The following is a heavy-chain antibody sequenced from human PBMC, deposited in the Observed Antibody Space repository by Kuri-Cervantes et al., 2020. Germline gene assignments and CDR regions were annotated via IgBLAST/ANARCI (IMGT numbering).Heavy chain of an antibody. CDR3: AKDASRGYSYGYGANFDY. D-gene: IGHD5-18*01. CDR1: GFTFSSYA. CDR2: ISGSGGST. Sequence: GGSLRLSCAASGFTFSSYAMSRVRQAPGKGLEWVSAISGSGGSTYYADSVKGRFTISRDNSKNTLYLQMNSLRAEDTAVYYCAKDASRGYSYGYGANFDYWGQGTLVTVSS. J-gene: IGHJ4*02. V-gene: IGHV3-23*01.